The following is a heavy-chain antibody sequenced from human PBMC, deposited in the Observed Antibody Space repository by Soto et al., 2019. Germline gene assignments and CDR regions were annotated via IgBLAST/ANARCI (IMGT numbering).Heavy chain of an antibody. CDR3: AKGRSIAVPEGS. CDR1: GFIFTNYG. CDR2: VSAANGYT. Sequence: QVQLVQSGPEMKKPGASVKVSCKGSGFIFTNYGFTWVRQAPGQGLEWVGWVSAANGYTRSAQKFQDRLIMTTDSSTNTAYMELRGLGPDDTALYYCAKGRSIAVPEGSWGQGTLVTVSS. J-gene: IGHJ5*02. D-gene: IGHD6-19*01. V-gene: IGHV1-18*01.